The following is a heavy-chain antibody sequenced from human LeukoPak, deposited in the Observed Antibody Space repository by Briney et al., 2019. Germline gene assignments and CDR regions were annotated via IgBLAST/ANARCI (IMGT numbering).Heavy chain of an antibody. CDR3: ARHRADTYYYGSGRGTFFDY. CDR1: GGSISSDY. V-gene: IGHV4-59*08. Sequence: SETLSLTCTVSGGSISSDYWSWMRQPPGKGLEWIGNIFHSGSTNYNPSLKSRVTISVDTSKNQFSLKLSSVTAADTAVYYCARHRADTYYYGSGRGTFFDYWGQGTLVTVSS. J-gene: IGHJ4*02. D-gene: IGHD3-10*01. CDR2: IFHSGST.